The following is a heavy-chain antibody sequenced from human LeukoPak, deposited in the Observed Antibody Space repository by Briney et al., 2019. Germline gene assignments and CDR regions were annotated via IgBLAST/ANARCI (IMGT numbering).Heavy chain of an antibody. D-gene: IGHD1-26*01. CDR1: GFTFSTYS. V-gene: IGHV3-21*01. J-gene: IGHJ4*02. CDR3: ARAPSSYSESY. Sequence: GGSLRLSCAASGFTFSTYSMNWVRQAPGKGLEWVSSISSTSSYKYYADSVKGRFTISRDNAKNSLYLQMNCLRAEDTAVYYCARAPSSYSESYWGQGTLATVSS. CDR2: ISSTSSYK.